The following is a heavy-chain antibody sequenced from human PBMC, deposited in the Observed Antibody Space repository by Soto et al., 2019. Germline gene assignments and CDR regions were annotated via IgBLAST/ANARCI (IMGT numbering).Heavy chain of an antibody. CDR2: MNPNSGNT. J-gene: IGHJ3*02. CDR3: ARGLSYCSGGSCYSVDAFDI. Sequence: ASVKVSCKASGYTFTSYDINWVRQATGQGLEWMGWMNPNSGNTGYAQKFQGRVTMTRNTSISTAYMELSSLRSEDTAVYYFARGLSYCSGGSCYSVDAFDIWGQGTMVTVSS. V-gene: IGHV1-8*01. D-gene: IGHD2-15*01. CDR1: GYTFTSYD.